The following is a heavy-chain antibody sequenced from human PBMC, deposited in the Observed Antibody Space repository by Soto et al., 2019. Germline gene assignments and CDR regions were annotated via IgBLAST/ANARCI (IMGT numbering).Heavy chain of an antibody. D-gene: IGHD6-6*01. J-gene: IGHJ6*02. CDR3: ARDADEQLVTSPDYHRYVMDV. V-gene: IGHV3-30-3*01. CDR2: ISYDGSNK. Sequence: GGSLRLSCAASGFTLSSYAMHWVRQAPGKGLEWVAVISYDGSNKYYADSVKGRFTISRGNSKNTLYLQMNSLRAEDTAVYYCARDADEQLVTSPDYHRYVMDVRGQRTTVTVSS. CDR1: GFTLSSYA.